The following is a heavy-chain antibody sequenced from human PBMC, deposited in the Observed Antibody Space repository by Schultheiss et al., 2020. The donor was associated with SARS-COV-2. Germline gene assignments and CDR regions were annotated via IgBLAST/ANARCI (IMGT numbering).Heavy chain of an antibody. CDR3: ARDSRVGRPGGVLDY. J-gene: IGHJ4*02. CDR2: ISYDGTNI. D-gene: IGHD3-10*01. V-gene: IGHV3-30*07. Sequence: GESLKISCAASGFTFSSYAMHWVRQAPGKGLEWVAVISYDGTNIYYADSVKGRFTISRDNSKNTLYLQMNSLRAEDTAVYYCARDSRVGRPGGVLDYWGQGTLVTVSS. CDR1: GFTFSSYA.